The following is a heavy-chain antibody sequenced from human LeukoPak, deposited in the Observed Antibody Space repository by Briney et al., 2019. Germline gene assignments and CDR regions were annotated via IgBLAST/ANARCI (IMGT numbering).Heavy chain of an antibody. D-gene: IGHD2-2*01. Sequence: PSETLSLTCTVSGGSISSGGYYWSWIRQHPGKGLEWIGYIYYSGSTYYNPSLKSRVTIPVDTSKNQFSLKLSSVTAADTAVYYCARVERGGVVPAAIYFDYWGQGTLVTVSS. V-gene: IGHV4-31*03. CDR1: GGSISSGGYY. CDR2: IYYSGST. CDR3: ARVERGGVVPAAIYFDY. J-gene: IGHJ4*02.